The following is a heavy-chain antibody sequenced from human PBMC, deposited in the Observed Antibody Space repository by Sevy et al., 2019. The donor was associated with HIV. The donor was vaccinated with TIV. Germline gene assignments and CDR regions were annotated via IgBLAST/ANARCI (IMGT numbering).Heavy chain of an antibody. V-gene: IGHV3-7*01. CDR2: INQDGSEK. J-gene: IGHJ4*02. CDR1: GFTFSSYW. D-gene: IGHD3-16*01. CDR3: ARDSKADYNYRLEEMMAY. Sequence: GGSLRLSCAASGFTFSSYWMSWVRQAPGKGLEWVANINQDGSEKHYGDSVKGRVTISRDSSKNSLFLQVHSLRVEDTAVYYCARDSKADYNYRLEEMMAYWGQGTLVTVSS.